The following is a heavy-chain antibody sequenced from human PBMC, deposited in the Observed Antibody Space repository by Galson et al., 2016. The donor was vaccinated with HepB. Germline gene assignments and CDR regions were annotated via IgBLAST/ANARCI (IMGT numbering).Heavy chain of an antibody. CDR2: ISGYKGYT. CDR1: GYTFTNYG. J-gene: IGHJ4*02. V-gene: IGHV1-18*01. CDR3: ARDRYYGSGDPYSFEF. Sequence: SVKVSCKASGYTFTNYGLSWVRQAPGQGLEWMGWISGYKGYTKYAQKFQGRVTMTTDTSTSTGYVELRSLTSDDTAVYYCARDRYYGSGDPYSFEFWGQGILVTVSS. D-gene: IGHD3-10*01.